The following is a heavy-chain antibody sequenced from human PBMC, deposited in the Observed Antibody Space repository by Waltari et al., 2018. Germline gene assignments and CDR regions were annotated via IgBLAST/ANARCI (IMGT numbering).Heavy chain of an antibody. J-gene: IGHJ1*01. CDR2: MQDRGST. CDR1: GGSISRNYN. V-gene: IGHV4-39*01. CDR3: GRIAFGDDGGYFQY. Sequence: QVQLQESGPGLVTPSETLSLTCTVSGGSISRNYNWGWIRQPPGKGLEWMGNMQDRGSTFYNPSLESRVTISLDTSRNQFSLRLSSVYAADTAVYFCGRIAFGDDGGYFQYWGQGTLVTVSS. D-gene: IGHD4-17*01.